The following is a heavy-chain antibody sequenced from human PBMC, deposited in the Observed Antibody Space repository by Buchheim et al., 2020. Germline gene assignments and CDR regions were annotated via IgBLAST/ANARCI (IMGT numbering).Heavy chain of an antibody. Sequence: QVQLVESGGGVVQPGRSLRLSCAASGFTFSSYDMHWVRQAPGKGLEWVAVISYDGSNKYYADAGKGRFTISRDNSKNTPYLQMNSLRAEDTAVYYCASLQNDYWGQGTL. J-gene: IGHJ4*02. D-gene: IGHD2-15*01. CDR2: ISYDGSNK. V-gene: IGHV3-30-3*01. CDR1: GFTFSSYD. CDR3: ASLQNDY.